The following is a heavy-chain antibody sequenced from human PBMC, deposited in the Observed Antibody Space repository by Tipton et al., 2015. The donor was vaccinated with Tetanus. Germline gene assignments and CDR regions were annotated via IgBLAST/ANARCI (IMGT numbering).Heavy chain of an antibody. Sequence: LTCTVSGGSISSGGYYWTWIRQHPGKGLEWIGNIYHRGSTYYNPSLKSRVTISVDTSKNQFSLKLSSVTAADTAVYYCARDPAVLRFLEWLPDWYFALWGRGTLVTVSS. J-gene: IGHJ2*01. D-gene: IGHD3-3*01. CDR1: GGSISSGGYY. CDR3: ARDPAVLRFLEWLPDWYFAL. V-gene: IGHV4-31*03. CDR2: IYHRGST.